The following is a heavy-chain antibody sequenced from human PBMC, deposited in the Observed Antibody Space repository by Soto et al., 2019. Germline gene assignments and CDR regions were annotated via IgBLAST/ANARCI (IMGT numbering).Heavy chain of an antibody. V-gene: IGHV3-74*01. CDR3: ARGIFGSGTANDY. CDR1: GFTFSGSW. J-gene: IGHJ4*02. CDR2: INGDGSGT. Sequence: EVQLVESGGGLVQPGGSLRLSCAASGFTFSGSWMHWVRQAPGKWLVGVSRINGDGSGTSYAHFVKGRFTISRDDAKNTLFLQMNGLRAEDTAVYYCARGIFGSGTANDYWGQGTLVTVSS. D-gene: IGHD3-10*01.